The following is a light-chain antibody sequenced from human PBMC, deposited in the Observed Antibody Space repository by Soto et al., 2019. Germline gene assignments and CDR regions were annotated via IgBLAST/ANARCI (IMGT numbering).Light chain of an antibody. V-gene: IGLV2-8*01. CDR3: SSYAGSNGVV. Sequence: QSALTQPPSASGSPGQSVTISCTGTSSDVGGHNYVSWYQQHPGKAPKVMIYEVTKRPSGVPDRFSGSKSGNTASLTVSGLQAEDEADYYCSSYAGSNGVVFGGGTKLTVL. CDR1: SSDVGGHNY. CDR2: EVT. J-gene: IGLJ2*01.